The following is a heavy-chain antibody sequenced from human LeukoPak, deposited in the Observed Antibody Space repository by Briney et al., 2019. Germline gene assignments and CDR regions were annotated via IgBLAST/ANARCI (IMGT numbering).Heavy chain of an antibody. CDR3: AKDGRTSGWPDY. V-gene: IGHV3-30-3*01. Sequence: GGSLRLSCAASGFTFSSYAMHWVRQAPGKGLEWVAVISYDGSNKYYADSVKGRFTISRDNSENTLYLQMNSLRAEDTAVYYCAKDGRTSGWPDYWGQGTLVTVSS. CDR2: ISYDGSNK. CDR1: GFTFSSYA. J-gene: IGHJ4*02. D-gene: IGHD6-19*01.